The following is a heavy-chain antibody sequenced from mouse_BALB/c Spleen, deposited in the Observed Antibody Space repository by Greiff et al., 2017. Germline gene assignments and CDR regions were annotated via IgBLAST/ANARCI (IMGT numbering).Heavy chain of an antibody. CDR1: GFNIKDTY. J-gene: IGHJ1*01. V-gene: IGHV14-3*02. Sequence: EVKVEESGAELVKPGASVKLSCTASGFNIKDTYMHWVKQRPEQGLEWIGRIDPANGNTKYDPKFQGKATITADTSSNTAYLQLSSLTSEDTAVYYCALYGNWYFDVWGAGTTVTVSS. CDR3: ALYGNWYFDV. D-gene: IGHD2-1*01. CDR2: IDPANGNT.